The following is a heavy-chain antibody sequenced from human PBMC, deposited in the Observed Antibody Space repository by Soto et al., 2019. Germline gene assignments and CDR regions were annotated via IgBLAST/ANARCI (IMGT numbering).Heavy chain of an antibody. CDR2: VSTSNGNT. CDR1: GYTFTTYG. D-gene: IGHD2-15*01. J-gene: IGHJ4*02. Sequence: ASVKVSCKASGYTFTTYGISWVRQAPGQGLEWMGWVSTSNGNTNYLQNLQGRVTMTTDTSTTTATMDLRSLTPDDTAVYYCVRHSFGHDVFDYWSQGTLVTVYS. CDR3: VRHSFGHDVFDY. V-gene: IGHV1-18*01.